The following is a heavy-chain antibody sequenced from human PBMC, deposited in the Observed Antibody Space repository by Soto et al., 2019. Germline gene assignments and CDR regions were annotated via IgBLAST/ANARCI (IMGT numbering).Heavy chain of an antibody. D-gene: IGHD6-6*01. CDR2: IYYSGST. CDR1: GGSISSSSYY. V-gene: IGHV4-39*01. J-gene: IGHJ5*02. CDR3: ARHGLSIAAPGGWFDP. Sequence: NPSETLSLTCTVSGGSISSSSYYWGWIRQPPGKGLEWFGSIYYSGSTYYNPSLKSRVTISVDTSKNQFSLKLSSVTAADTAVYYCARHGLSIAAPGGWFDPWGQGTLVTVSS.